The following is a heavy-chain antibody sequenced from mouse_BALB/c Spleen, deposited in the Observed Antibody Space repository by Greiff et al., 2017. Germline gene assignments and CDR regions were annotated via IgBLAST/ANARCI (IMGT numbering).Heavy chain of an antibody. Sequence: EVQLQQSGAVLARPGASVKMSCKASGYTFTSYWMHWVKQRPGQGLEWIGAIYPGNSDTSYTQKFKGKATLTADTSTSTAYMEISSLTNEDSAVYYCARAELLRFDYWGQGTTLTVSS. J-gene: IGHJ2*01. V-gene: IGHV1-5*01. CDR2: IYPGNSDT. CDR1: GYTFTSYW. CDR3: ARAELLRFDY.